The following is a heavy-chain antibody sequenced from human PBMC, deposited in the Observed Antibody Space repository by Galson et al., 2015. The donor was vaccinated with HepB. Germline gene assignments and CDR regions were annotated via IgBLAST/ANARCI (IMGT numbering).Heavy chain of an antibody. V-gene: IGHV4-39*01. CDR2: IYYSGST. CDR1: GGSISSSSYY. CDR3: ARGQWLVLWEHGVYFDY. D-gene: IGHD6-19*01. Sequence: SETLSLTCTVSGGSISSSSYYWGWIRQPPGKGLEWIGSIYYSGSTYYNPSLKSRVTISVDTSKNQFSLKLSSVTAADTAVYYCARGQWLVLWEHGVYFDYWGQGTLVTVSS. J-gene: IGHJ4*02.